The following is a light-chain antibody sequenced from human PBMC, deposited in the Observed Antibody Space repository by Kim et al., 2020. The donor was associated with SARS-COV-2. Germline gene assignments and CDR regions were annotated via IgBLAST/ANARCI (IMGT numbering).Light chain of an antibody. Sequence: GQAVTLSCPGSSANIGRNSVSWYQQFPGTAPKLLIFDNDKRPPGIPDRFSGSKSGTSATLDITGVQTGDEADYFCGAWDTSLSGVVFGGGTKVTVL. V-gene: IGLV1-51*01. CDR3: GAWDTSLSGVV. CDR1: SANIGRNS. J-gene: IGLJ2*01. CDR2: DND.